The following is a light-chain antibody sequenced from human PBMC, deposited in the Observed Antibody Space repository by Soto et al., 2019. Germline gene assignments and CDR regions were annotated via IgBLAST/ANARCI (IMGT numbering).Light chain of an antibody. V-gene: IGKV3-20*01. CDR1: QSVSSSY. J-gene: IGKJ1*01. Sequence: EIVLTQSPGTLSLSPGERATLSCRASQSVSSSYLAWYQQKPGQAPRLLIYGASSRATGIPDRFSGSGSETAFTLTISRLEPEDFAVYYCQQYCSSSWTFGQGTKVEIK. CDR3: QQYCSSSWT. CDR2: GAS.